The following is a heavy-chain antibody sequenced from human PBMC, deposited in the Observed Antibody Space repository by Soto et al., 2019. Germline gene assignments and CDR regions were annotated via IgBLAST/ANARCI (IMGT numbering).Heavy chain of an antibody. CDR2: IWYDGSNK. CDR3: ARDLAAAGHEYFQH. CDR1: GFTFSSYG. D-gene: IGHD6-13*01. J-gene: IGHJ1*01. V-gene: IGHV3-33*01. Sequence: QVQLVESGGGVVQPGRSLRLSCAASGFTFSSYGMHWVRQAPGKGLEWVAVIWYDGSNKYYADSVKGRFTISRDNSKNTLYLQMNSLRAEDTAVYYCARDLAAAGHEYFQHWGQGTLVTVSS.